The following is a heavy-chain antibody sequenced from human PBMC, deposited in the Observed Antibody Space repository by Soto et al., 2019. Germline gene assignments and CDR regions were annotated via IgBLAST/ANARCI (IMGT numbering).Heavy chain of an antibody. CDR2: ISSNGGST. CDR3: ARSSRGYSYFDY. D-gene: IGHD5-18*01. Sequence: EVQLVESGEGLVQPGGSLRLSCAASGFTFSSYAMHWVRQAPGKGLEYVSAISSNGGSTYYADSVKGRFTISRDNSKNTLYLQMGSLRAEDIAVYYCARSSRGYSYFDYWGQGTLVTVSS. V-gene: IGHV3-64*02. J-gene: IGHJ4*02. CDR1: GFTFSSYA.